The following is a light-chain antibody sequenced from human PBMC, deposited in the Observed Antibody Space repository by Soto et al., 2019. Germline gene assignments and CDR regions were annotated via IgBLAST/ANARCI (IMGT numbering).Light chain of an antibody. J-gene: IGLJ2*01. CDR3: NSYTSSITSI. CDR1: SSDVGGYNY. Sequence: QSALTQPASVSGSPGQSITISCTGTSSDVGGYNYVSWYQQYPGKAPRLLIYEVRNRPPGVSSRFSGSKSGNTASLTISGLQTENEAVYYCNSYTSSITSIFGGGTKLTVL. CDR2: EVR. V-gene: IGLV2-14*01.